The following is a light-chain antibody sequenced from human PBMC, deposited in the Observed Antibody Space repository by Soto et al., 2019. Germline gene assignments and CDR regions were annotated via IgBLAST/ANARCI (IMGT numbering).Light chain of an antibody. Sequence: MRISQARSCLAEAEGVSVGITCLASQSINNYLNWYQQKPGKAPKLLIYAASGFQSGVPLRFSGSGSGTDFTLTISSLQPEDFATYFCQPTYFPPWTFGQGTKVDIK. V-gene: IGKV1-39*01. CDR1: QSINNY. CDR2: AAS. CDR3: QPTYFPPWT. J-gene: IGKJ1*01.